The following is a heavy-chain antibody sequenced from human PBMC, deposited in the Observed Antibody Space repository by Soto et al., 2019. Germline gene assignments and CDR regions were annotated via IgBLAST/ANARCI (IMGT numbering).Heavy chain of an antibody. CDR2: ISAYNGNT. CDR3: ARVGVVYYDFWSCSRKYNWFDP. CDR1: GYTCTSYG. D-gene: IGHD3-3*01. V-gene: IGHV1-18*01. J-gene: IGHJ5*02. Sequence: QVQLVQSGAEVKKPGASVKVSCKASGYTCTSYGISWVRQAPGQGREWMGWISAYNGNTNYAQKLQGRVTMTTDTSTSTAYMELRSLRSDDTAVYYCARVGVVYYDFWSCSRKYNWFDPWGQGTLVTVSS.